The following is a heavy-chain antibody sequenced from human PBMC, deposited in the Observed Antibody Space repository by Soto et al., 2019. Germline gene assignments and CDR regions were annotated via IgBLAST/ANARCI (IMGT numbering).Heavy chain of an antibody. D-gene: IGHD2-2*01. CDR2: ISGSGGST. V-gene: IGHV3-23*01. CDR1: GFTFSSYA. CDR3: AKDESTSCHHD. Sequence: GGSLRLSCAASGFTFSSYAMSWVRQTPGKGLEWVSAISGSGGSTYYADSVKGRFTISRDNSKNTLYPQMNSLRAEDTAVYYCAKDESTSCHHDWGQGTLVTVSS. J-gene: IGHJ4*02.